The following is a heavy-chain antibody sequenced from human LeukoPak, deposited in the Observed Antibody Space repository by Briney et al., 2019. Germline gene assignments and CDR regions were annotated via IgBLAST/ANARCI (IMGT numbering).Heavy chain of an antibody. CDR2: IQQNGIEK. CDR1: GFTFRDVW. V-gene: IGHV3-7*03. CDR3: ARDRDGKDR. D-gene: IGHD1-1*01. J-gene: IGHJ5*02. Sequence: GGSLRVSCAASGFTFRDVWMSCVRQAPGKGLEWVANIQQNGIEKYSVEGRFTISRDNVNSLLYLRINSLRADDTAMYYCARDRDGKDRWGQGTLVTVSS.